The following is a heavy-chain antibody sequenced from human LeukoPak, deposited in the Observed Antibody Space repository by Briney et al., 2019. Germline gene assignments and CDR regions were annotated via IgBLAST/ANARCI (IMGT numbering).Heavy chain of an antibody. V-gene: IGHV3-53*01. CDR3: TLCSSTSCYADFDY. Sequence: GGSLRLSCAASGFTVSNNYMTWVRQAPGKGLEWVSVIYSGGSTYYADSVKGRFTISRDNSKNTPYLQMNSLRAEDTAVYYCTLCSSTSCYADFDYWGQGTLVTVSS. CDR1: GFTVSNNY. D-gene: IGHD2-2*01. J-gene: IGHJ4*02. CDR2: IYSGGST.